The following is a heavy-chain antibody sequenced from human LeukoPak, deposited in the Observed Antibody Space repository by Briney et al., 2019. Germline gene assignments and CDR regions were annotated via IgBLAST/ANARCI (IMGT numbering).Heavy chain of an antibody. V-gene: IGHV3-23*01. CDR2: ISSSGVST. CDR3: AKDGSKFQYEILTAYLYYFDY. D-gene: IGHD3-9*01. Sequence: PGGSLRLSCAASGFTFSSDGMNWVRQAPGKGPEWVSGISSSGVSTYYADSVKGRFTISRDNSKNTLYLQMNSLRAEDTAVYYCAKDGSKFQYEILTAYLYYFDYWGQGTLVTVSS. J-gene: IGHJ4*02. CDR1: GFTFSSDG.